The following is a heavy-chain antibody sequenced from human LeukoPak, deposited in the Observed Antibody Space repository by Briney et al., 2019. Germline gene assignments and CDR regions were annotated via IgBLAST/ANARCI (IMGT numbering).Heavy chain of an antibody. Sequence: SETLSLTCAVYGGSFSGYYWSWIRQPPGKGLEWIGEINHSGSTNYNPSLKSRVTISVDTSKNQFSLKLSSVTAADPAVYYCARVGGSYSGVYYWGQGTLVTVSS. CDR3: ARVGGSYSGVYY. J-gene: IGHJ4*02. V-gene: IGHV4-34*01. CDR2: INHSGST. D-gene: IGHD1-26*01. CDR1: GGSFSGYY.